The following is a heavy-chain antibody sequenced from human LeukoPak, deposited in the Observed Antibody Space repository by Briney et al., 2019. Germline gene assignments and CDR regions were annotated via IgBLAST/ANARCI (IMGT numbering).Heavy chain of an antibody. CDR3: ARVGIVVPADY. CDR1: GYTLTELS. CDR2: MNPNSGNT. J-gene: IGHJ4*02. V-gene: IGHV1-8*01. D-gene: IGHD2-2*01. Sequence: GASVKVSCKVSGYTLTELSMHWVRQATGQGLEWMGWMNPNSGNTGYAQKFQGRVTMTRNTSISTAYMELSSLRSEDTAVYYCARVGIVVPADYWGQGTLVTVSS.